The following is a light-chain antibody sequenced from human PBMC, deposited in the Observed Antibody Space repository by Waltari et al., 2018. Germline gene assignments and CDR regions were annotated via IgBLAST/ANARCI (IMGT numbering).Light chain of an antibody. CDR1: QAVSSW. Sequence: DIQMTQSPSSVSASVGDRVSITCRASQAVSSWLAWYQQNPGKAPNLLIYAASTLQSGVPSRFSGSGSERDFTRTISSLQPEDFATYYCQQGNSLPLTFGPGTRVEIK. J-gene: IGKJ3*01. CDR3: QQGNSLPLT. CDR2: AAS. V-gene: IGKV1-12*02.